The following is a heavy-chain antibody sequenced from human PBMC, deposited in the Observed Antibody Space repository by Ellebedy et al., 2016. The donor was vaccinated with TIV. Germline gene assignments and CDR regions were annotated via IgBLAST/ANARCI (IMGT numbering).Heavy chain of an antibody. Sequence: GGSLRLXXAASGFTFSSYAMSWVRQAPGKGLEWVSAISGSGGSTYYADSVKGRFTISRDNSKNTLYLQMNSLRAEDTAVYYCAKGLVVVAATLGDYWGQGTLVTVSS. CDR3: AKGLVVVAATLGDY. CDR1: GFTFSSYA. V-gene: IGHV3-23*01. J-gene: IGHJ4*02. D-gene: IGHD2-15*01. CDR2: ISGSGGST.